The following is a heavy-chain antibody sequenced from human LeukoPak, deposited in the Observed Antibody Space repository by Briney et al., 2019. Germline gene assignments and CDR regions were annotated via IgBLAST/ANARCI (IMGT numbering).Heavy chain of an antibody. J-gene: IGHJ4*02. D-gene: IGHD3-22*01. CDR1: GYSFTNYD. V-gene: IGHV1-8*01. CDR3: ARGVVSSSGGYYVSYDY. Sequence: GASVKVSCKASGYSFTNYDINWVRQATGQGLEWMGWMTANGNAEYAQSFQGRVTMTRNTAISTAYMELSSLRSEDTAVYYCARGVVSSSGGYYVSYDYWGQGSLVTVS. CDR2: MTANGNA.